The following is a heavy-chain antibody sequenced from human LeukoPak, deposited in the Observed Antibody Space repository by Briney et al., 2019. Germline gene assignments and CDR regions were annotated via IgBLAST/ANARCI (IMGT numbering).Heavy chain of an antibody. V-gene: IGHV4-59*08. D-gene: IGHD6-6*01. CDR2: IYYSGST. J-gene: IGHJ5*02. Sequence: SETLSLTCTVSGGSISSYYWSWIRQPPGKGLEWIGYIYYSGSTNYNPSLKSRVTISVDTSKNQFSLKLSSVTAADTAVYYCLRSSSQAGWFDPWGQGTLVTVSS. CDR3: LRSSSQAGWFDP. CDR1: GGSISSYY.